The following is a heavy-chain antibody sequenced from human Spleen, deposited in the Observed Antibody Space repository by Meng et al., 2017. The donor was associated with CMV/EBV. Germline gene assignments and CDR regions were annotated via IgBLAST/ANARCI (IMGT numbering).Heavy chain of an antibody. CDR2: IYYTGST. D-gene: IGHD2-15*01. Sequence: TCTVSGGSITRGGYHWSWIRQHPGKGLEWIASIYYTGSTYYNPSLKSRLNISIDTSKNQFSLKVTSMTAADTALYYCARIPGSFSSAWGQGTLVTVSS. V-gene: IGHV4-31*03. CDR1: GGSITRGGYH. CDR3: ARIPGSFSSA. J-gene: IGHJ5*02.